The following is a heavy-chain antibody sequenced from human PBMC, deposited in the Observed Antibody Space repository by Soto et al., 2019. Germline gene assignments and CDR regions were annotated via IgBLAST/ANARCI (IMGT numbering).Heavy chain of an antibody. D-gene: IGHD4-17*01. CDR3: ARERGTTVTTYYYYGMDV. CDR2: IIPIFGTA. J-gene: IGHJ6*02. CDR1: GGTFSSYA. Sequence: QVPLGQSGAEVKKPGSSVKVSCKASGGTFSSYAISWVRQAPGQGLEWMGGIIPIFGTANYAQKFQGRVTITEDESTSTAYMELSSLRSEDTAVYYCARERGTTVTTYYYYGMDVWGQGTTVTVSS. V-gene: IGHV1-69*01.